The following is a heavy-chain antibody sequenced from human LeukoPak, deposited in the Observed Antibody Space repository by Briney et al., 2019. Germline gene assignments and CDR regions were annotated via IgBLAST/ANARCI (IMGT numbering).Heavy chain of an antibody. D-gene: IGHD4-17*01. CDR2: ISGSGGNT. J-gene: IGHJ4*02. Sequence: PGGSLRLSCAASAFTFRSFAMTWVRQAPGKGLEWVSAISGSGGNTYYADSVKGRFTISRDNSKNTLYLQMNSLRAEDTAVYYCAKCIDVTNPQTLDCWGPGTLVTVSA. CDR1: AFTFRSFA. V-gene: IGHV3-23*01. CDR3: AKCIDVTNPQTLDC.